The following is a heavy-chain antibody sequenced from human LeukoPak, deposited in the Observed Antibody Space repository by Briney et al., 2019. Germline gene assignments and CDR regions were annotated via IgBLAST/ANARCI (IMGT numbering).Heavy chain of an antibody. CDR2: VIPIFGTA. CDR3: ARALMATINPITS. J-gene: IGHJ4*02. D-gene: IGHD5-24*01. CDR1: GGTFSSYA. V-gene: IGHV1-69*05. Sequence: GASVKVSCKASGGTFSSYAISWVRQAPGQGLEWMGRVIPIFGTANYAQKFQGRVTITTDESTSTAYMELSSLRSEDTAVYYCARALMATINPITSWGQGTLVTVSS.